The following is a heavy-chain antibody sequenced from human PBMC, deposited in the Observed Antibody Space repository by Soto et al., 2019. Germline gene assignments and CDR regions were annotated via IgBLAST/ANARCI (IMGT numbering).Heavy chain of an antibody. CDR1: GFTFSSYA. Sequence: GGSLRLSCAASGFTFSSYAMHWVRQAPGKGLEWVAVISYDGSNKYYADSVKGRFTISRDNSKNTLYLQMNSLRAEDTAVYYCAVDNWNYGGAFDPWGQGTLVTVSS. CDR2: ISYDGSNK. J-gene: IGHJ5*02. D-gene: IGHD1-7*01. CDR3: AVDNWNYGGAFDP. V-gene: IGHV3-30-3*01.